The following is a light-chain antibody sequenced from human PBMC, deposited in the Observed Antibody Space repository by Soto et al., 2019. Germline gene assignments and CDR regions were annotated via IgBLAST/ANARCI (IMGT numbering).Light chain of an antibody. Sequence: DIQMTQSPSSLSASVGDRVTNTCRASQGIRDYLAWYQQKPGKVPKLLIYAASTLQSGVPSRFSGSGSGTDFTLTISSLQPEDAATYYCQKYKSAPWTFGQGTKVEIK. CDR2: AAS. V-gene: IGKV1-27*01. CDR3: QKYKSAPWT. J-gene: IGKJ1*01. CDR1: QGIRDY.